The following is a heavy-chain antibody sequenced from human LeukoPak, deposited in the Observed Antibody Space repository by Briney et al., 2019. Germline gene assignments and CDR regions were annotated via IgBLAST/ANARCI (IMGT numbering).Heavy chain of an antibody. V-gene: IGHV3-23*01. CDR1: GFTFSSYA. CDR3: ARDLDSSGYYHVVDS. J-gene: IGHJ4*02. CDR2: ISTSGRT. D-gene: IGHD3-22*01. Sequence: GGSLRLSCADSGFTFSSYAMSWVRQAPEKGLEWVSLISTSGRTHYADSVQGRFTISRDNSKNTLSLHMNSLRAEDTAVYYCARDLDSSGYYHVVDSWGQGALVTVSS.